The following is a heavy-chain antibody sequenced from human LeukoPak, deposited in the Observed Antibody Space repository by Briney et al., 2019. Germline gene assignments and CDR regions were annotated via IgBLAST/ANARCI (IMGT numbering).Heavy chain of an antibody. CDR1: GGSFSGYY. CDR2: INHSGST. J-gene: IGHJ4*02. V-gene: IGHV4-34*01. CDR3: ARGGGNNWTVDFDY. D-gene: IGHD1-20*01. Sequence: SETLSLTCAVYGGSFSGYYWSWIRQPPGKGLEWIGEINHSGSTNYNPSLKSRVTISVDTSKNQFSLKLSSVTAADTAVYYCARGGGNNWTVDFDYGGRGTLVTVSS.